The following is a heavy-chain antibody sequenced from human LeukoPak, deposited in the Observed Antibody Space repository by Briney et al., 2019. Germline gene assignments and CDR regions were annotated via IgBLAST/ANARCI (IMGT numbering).Heavy chain of an antibody. CDR3: AREESGSRYDIDY. CDR1: GFTFSSYA. CDR2: INGGSSYI. J-gene: IGHJ4*02. V-gene: IGHV3-21*01. Sequence: TGGSLRLSCAASGFTFSSYAMSWVRQAPGKGLEWLSSINGGSSYIYYADSVRGRFTISRDNAKNSLSLQMNSLRAEDTAVYYCAREESGSRYDIDYWGQGILVTVSS. D-gene: IGHD1-1*01.